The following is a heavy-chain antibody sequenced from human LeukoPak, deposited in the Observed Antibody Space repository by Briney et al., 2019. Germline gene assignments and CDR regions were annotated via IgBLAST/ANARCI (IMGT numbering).Heavy chain of an antibody. CDR2: IYHSGST. CDR3: ARGEVVVVPAAIRFDP. J-gene: IGHJ5*02. V-gene: IGHV4-38-2*01. CDR1: GYSISSGYY. Sequence: PSETLSLTCVVSGYSISSGYYWGWIRQPPGKGLEWIGSIYHSGSTYYNPSLKSRVTISVDTSKNQFSLKLSSVTAADTAVYYCARGEVVVVPAAIRFDPWGQGTLVTVSS. D-gene: IGHD2-2*01.